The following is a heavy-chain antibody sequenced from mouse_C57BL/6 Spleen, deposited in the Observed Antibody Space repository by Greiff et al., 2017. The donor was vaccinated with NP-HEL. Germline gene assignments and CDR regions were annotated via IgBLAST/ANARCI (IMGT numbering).Heavy chain of an antibody. D-gene: IGHD2-4*01. Sequence: VQLQQSGAELARPGASVKLSCKASGYTFTSYGISWVKQRTGQGLEWIGEIYPRSGNTYYNEKFKGKATLTADKSSSTAYMELRSLTSEDAAVYFGARYDYGLYYAMDYWGQGTTVTVSS. CDR2: IYPRSGNT. CDR3: ARYDYGLYYAMDY. J-gene: IGHJ4*01. V-gene: IGHV1-81*01. CDR1: GYTFTSYG.